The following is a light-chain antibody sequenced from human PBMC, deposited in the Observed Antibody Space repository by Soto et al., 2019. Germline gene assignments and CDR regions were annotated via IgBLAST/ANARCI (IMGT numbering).Light chain of an antibody. CDR1: SSDVGGYNY. V-gene: IGLV2-8*01. J-gene: IGLJ2*01. CDR2: DVT. Sequence: QSALTQPPSASGSPGQSVTISCTGTSSDVGGYNYVSWYQQHPGKAPQLIIYDVTKRPSGVPDRFSGSKSGNTASLTVCGLQAEDEADYFCNSYGGSNNYVVFGGGTKLTVL. CDR3: NSYGGSNNYVV.